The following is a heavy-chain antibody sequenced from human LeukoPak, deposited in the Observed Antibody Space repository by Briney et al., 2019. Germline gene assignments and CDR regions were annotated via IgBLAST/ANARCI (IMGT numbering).Heavy chain of an antibody. Sequence: PGGSLRLSCAASGFTVSSYAMHWVRQAPGKGLEWVAVISYDGSNKYYADSVKGRFTISRDNSKNTLYLQMNSLRAEDTAVYYCANGGLGDYDFWSGYYTTYYFDYWGQGTLVTVSS. J-gene: IGHJ4*02. CDR1: GFTVSSYA. V-gene: IGHV3-30*04. CDR3: ANGGLGDYDFWSGYYTTYYFDY. CDR2: ISYDGSNK. D-gene: IGHD3-3*01.